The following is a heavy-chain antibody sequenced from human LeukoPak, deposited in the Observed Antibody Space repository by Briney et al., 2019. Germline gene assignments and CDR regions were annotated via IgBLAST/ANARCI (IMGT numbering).Heavy chain of an antibody. CDR1: GGSISNSSSY. J-gene: IGHJ4*02. V-gene: IGHV4-39*07. D-gene: IGHD3-22*01. CDR2: IYYSGST. Sequence: SETLSLTCTVSGGSISNSSSYWGWIRQPPGKGLEWIGSIYYSGSTYYNPSLKSRVTMSVDTSKKQFSLRLSSVTAADTAVYYCARTPIYYFDNSGYYNWGQGTLVTVSS. CDR3: ARTPIYYFDNSGYYN.